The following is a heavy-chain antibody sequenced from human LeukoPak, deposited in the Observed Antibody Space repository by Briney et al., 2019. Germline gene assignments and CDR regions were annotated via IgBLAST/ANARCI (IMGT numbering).Heavy chain of an antibody. D-gene: IGHD2-2*02. CDR3: ARPGYCSSTSCYTEAFDI. CDR2: IYPGDSDT. V-gene: IGHV5-51*01. Sequence: GESLKISCKGSGYSFTNYWIAWVRQMPGKGLEWMGIIYPGDSDTRYSPSFQGQVTISADRSISTAFLQWSSLKASDTAMYYCARPGYCSSTSCYTEAFDIWGQGTMVTASS. J-gene: IGHJ3*02. CDR1: GYSFTNYW.